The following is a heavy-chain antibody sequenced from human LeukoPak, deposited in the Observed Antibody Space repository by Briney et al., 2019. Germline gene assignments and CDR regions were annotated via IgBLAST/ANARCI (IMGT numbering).Heavy chain of an antibody. CDR3: ARGPANDYGDY. V-gene: IGHV3-74*01. CDR2: INSDGSST. CDR1: GFTFSSYW. Sequence: GGSLRLSCAASGFTFSSYWMHWVRQAPGKGLVWVSRINSDGSSTSYADSVKGRFTISRDNAKNTLYLQMNSLRAEDTAMYYCARGPANDYGDYWGQGTLVTVSS. D-gene: IGHD4-17*01. J-gene: IGHJ4*02.